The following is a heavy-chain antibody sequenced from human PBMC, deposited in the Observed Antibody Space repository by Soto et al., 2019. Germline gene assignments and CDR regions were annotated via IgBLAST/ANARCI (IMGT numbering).Heavy chain of an antibody. J-gene: IGHJ4*02. CDR3: AKPVVVMRLFDY. CDR2: ISGSGGST. CDR1: GFTFSSYA. Sequence: EVQLLESGGGLVQPGGSLRLSCAASGFTFSSYAMSWVRQAPGKGLEWVSAISGSGGSTYYADSVKGRFTISRDNSHNTLYLQMNGLATEDTAVYYCAKPVVVMRLFDYWGQGTLVTVSS. V-gene: IGHV3-23*01. D-gene: IGHD3-22*01.